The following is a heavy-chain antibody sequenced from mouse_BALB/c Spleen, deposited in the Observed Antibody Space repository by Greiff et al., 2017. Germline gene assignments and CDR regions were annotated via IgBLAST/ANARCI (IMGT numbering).Heavy chain of an antibody. CDR3: ARWDTTVVPFDY. CDR1: GYTFTDYN. Sequence: VQLQQSGPELVKPGASVKISCKASGYTFTDYNMHWVKQSHGKSLEWIGYIYPYNGGTGYNQKFKSKATLTVDNSSSTAYMELRSLTSEDSAVYYCARWDTTVVPFDYWGQGTTLTVSS. CDR2: IYPYNGGT. D-gene: IGHD1-1*01. J-gene: IGHJ2*01. V-gene: IGHV1S29*02.